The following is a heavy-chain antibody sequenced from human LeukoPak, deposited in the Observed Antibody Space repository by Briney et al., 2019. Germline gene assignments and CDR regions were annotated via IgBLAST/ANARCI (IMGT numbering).Heavy chain of an antibody. CDR1: GFMFRAYG. CDR2: TSFDGGNT. D-gene: IGHD3-10*01. CDR3: AKDSSSGSSYYFHGMDV. Sequence: GGSLRLSCAASGFMFRAYGMHWVRQAPGKGLEWLAVTSFDGGNTYYAASVKGRFTISRDNSNNTLDLQMNSLRAEDTAVYYCAKDSSSGSSYYFHGMDVWGQGTTVIVSS. J-gene: IGHJ6*02. V-gene: IGHV3-30*18.